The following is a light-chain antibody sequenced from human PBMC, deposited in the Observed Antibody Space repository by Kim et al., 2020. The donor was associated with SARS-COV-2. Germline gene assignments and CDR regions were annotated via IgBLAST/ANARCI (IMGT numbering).Light chain of an antibody. CDR1: QDISNF. CDR3: QQYDNLPIT. CDR2: GAS. V-gene: IGKV1-33*01. J-gene: IGKJ5*01. Sequence: ESVGNRVPIHCQASQDISNFLKWYQQKPGKAPKLLIYGASNLETGVPSRFSGSGSGTDYTFTISSLQPEDIATYYCQQYDNLPITFGQGTRLEIK.